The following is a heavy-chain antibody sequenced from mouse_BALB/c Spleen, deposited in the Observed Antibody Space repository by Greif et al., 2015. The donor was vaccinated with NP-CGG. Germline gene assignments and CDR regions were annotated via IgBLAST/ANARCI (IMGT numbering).Heavy chain of an antibody. CDR2: INPYNDGT. Sequence: EVKLVESGPELVKPGASVKMSCKASGYTFTSYVMHWVKQKPGQGLEWIGYINPYNDGTKYNEKFKGKATPTSDKSSSTAYMELSSLTSEDSAVYYCARGDYDRVFDYWGQGTTLTVSS. J-gene: IGHJ2*01. D-gene: IGHD2-4*01. CDR1: GYTFTSYV. V-gene: IGHV1-14*01. CDR3: ARGDYDRVFDY.